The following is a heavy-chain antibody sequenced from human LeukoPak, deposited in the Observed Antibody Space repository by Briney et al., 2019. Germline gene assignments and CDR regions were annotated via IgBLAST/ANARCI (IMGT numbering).Heavy chain of an antibody. CDR3: ARGGYGDHPFDY. CDR1: GGSINSGGYS. V-gene: IGHV4-30-4*07. D-gene: IGHD4-17*01. J-gene: IGHJ4*02. CDR2: IYYSGST. Sequence: SETLSLTCAVSGGSINSGGYSWSWIRQPPGKELEWIGYIYYSGSTYYNPSLKSRVTISVDTSKNQFSLKLSSVTAADTAMYYCARGGYGDHPFDYWGQGTLVTVSS.